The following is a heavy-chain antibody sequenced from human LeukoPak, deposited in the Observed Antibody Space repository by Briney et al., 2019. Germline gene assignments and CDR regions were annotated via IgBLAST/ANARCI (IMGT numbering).Heavy chain of an antibody. Sequence: ASVKVSCKASGYTFTSYYMHWVRQAPGQGLEWMGIINPSGGSISYAQKFQGRVTMTRDTSTSTVYMELSSLRSEDTAVYYCARDLPDYYDSSGYYYYSLAFDIWGQGTMVTVSS. CDR3: ARDLPDYYDSSGYYYYSLAFDI. V-gene: IGHV1-46*01. CDR1: GYTFTSYY. J-gene: IGHJ3*02. CDR2: INPSGGSI. D-gene: IGHD3-22*01.